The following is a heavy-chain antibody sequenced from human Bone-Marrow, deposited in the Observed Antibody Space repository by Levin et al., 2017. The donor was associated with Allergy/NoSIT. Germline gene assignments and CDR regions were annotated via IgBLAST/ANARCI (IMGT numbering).Heavy chain of an antibody. Sequence: ASVKVSCKASGYIFTNYDINGVRQATGQGLEWMGWVNPNSGNTVYAQKFQGRVTMTRNTSINTVYLELSSLRSEDTAVFYCAISYGDDNYYYHYALDVWGQGTTVTVSS. J-gene: IGHJ6*02. CDR1: GYIFTNYD. V-gene: IGHV1-8*01. CDR3: AISYGDDNYYYHYALDV. CDR2: VNPNSGNT. D-gene: IGHD4-17*01.